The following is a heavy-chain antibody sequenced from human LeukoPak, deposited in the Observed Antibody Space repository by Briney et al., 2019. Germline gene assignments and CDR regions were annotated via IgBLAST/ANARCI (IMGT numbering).Heavy chain of an antibody. J-gene: IGHJ5*02. Sequence: ASVKVSCKASGYTFTSYYMHWVRQAPGQGLEWMGIINPSGGSTSYEQKFQGRVTMTRDTSTSTVYMELSSLRSEDTAVYYCARDRGLYGDYEEYNWFDPWGQGTLVTVSS. CDR1: GYTFTSYY. V-gene: IGHV1-46*01. D-gene: IGHD4-17*01. CDR2: INPSGGST. CDR3: ARDRGLYGDYEEYNWFDP.